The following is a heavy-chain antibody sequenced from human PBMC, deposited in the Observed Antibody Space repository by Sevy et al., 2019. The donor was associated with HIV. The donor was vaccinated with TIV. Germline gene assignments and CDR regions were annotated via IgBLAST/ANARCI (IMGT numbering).Heavy chain of an antibody. J-gene: IGHJ4*02. Sequence: GGSLRLSCAASGFGFNIYTMHWVRQAPGKGLEWLASISSVGTFIYYADSVKGRFTISRDDARDSLYVQMNSLRAEDTAIYYCARDLLAVTGTVYFDLWGQGALVTVSS. V-gene: IGHV3-21*01. CDR3: ARDLLAVTGTVYFDL. CDR2: ISSVGTFI. D-gene: IGHD6-19*01. CDR1: GFGFNIYT.